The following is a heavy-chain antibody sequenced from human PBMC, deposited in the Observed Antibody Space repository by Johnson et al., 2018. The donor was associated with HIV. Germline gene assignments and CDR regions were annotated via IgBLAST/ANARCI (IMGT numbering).Heavy chain of an antibody. Sequence: EQLVESGGGVVQPGRSLRLSCAASGFTFSTYGMHWVRQRTGKGLEWVSGIGTAGDTYYPASVKGRFTISRVNAKNSLYLQMNSLRAGDTAVYYCVAATGANGLDIWGQGTKVTVSS. V-gene: IGHV3-13*01. J-gene: IGHJ3*02. CDR3: VAATGANGLDI. D-gene: IGHD1-26*01. CDR2: IGTAGDT. CDR1: GFTFSTYG.